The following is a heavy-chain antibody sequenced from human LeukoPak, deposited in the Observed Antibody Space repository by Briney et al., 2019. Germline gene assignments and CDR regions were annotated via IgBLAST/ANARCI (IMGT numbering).Heavy chain of an antibody. Sequence: GGSLRLSCAASGFTFSSYDMHWVRQAPGKGLEWVAVISYDGSNKYYADSVKGRFTISRDNSKNTLYLQMNSLRAEDTAVYYCARDLQEETTENRHFDYCGQGALVTVSS. CDR2: ISYDGSNK. D-gene: IGHD4-17*01. CDR3: ARDLQEETTENRHFDY. J-gene: IGHJ4*02. CDR1: GFTFSSYD. V-gene: IGHV3-30*04.